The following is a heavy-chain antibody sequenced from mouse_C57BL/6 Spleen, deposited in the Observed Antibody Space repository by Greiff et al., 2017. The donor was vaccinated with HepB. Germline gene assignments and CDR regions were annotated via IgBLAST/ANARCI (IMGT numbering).Heavy chain of an antibody. CDR1: GFTFSSYG. V-gene: IGHV5-6*01. Sequence: EVHLVESGGDLVKPGGSLKLSCAASGFTFSSYGMSWVRQTPDKRLEWVATISSGGSYTYYPDSVKGRFTISRDNAKNTLYLQMSSLKSEDTAMYYCARHSGHDWFAYWGQGTLVTVSA. CDR2: ISSGGSYT. CDR3: ARHSGHDWFAY. J-gene: IGHJ3*01. D-gene: IGHD2-13*01.